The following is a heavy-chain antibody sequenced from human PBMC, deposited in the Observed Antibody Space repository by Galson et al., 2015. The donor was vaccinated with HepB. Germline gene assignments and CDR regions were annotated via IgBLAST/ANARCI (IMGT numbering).Heavy chain of an antibody. V-gene: IGHV3-30*18. CDR1: GFTFNNYG. CDR2: ISYDGAYT. Sequence: SLRLSCAASGFTFNNYGMHWVRQAPGKGLEWVAVISYDGAYTFYSDSVKGRFTISRDNSKSTLYVEMNSLRPEDTAVYYCAKRNDGGSQKDFDNWGQGTLVTVSS. J-gene: IGHJ4*02. CDR3: AKRNDGGSQKDFDN. D-gene: IGHD3-16*01.